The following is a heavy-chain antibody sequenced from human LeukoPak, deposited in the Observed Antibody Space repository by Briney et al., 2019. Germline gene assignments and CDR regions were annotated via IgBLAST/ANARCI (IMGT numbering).Heavy chain of an antibody. CDR1: GFTVSSYG. CDR2: IPYDGSNK. V-gene: IGHV3-30*19. D-gene: IGHD6-13*01. J-gene: IGHJ6*02. Sequence: GRSLRPSCPASGFTVSSYGMDWVRQAPGKGLEWVAVIPYDGSNKSYADSVKGRFTISRDNSKNTLYLQMNSLRAEDTAVYYCARESEYSSSHSYYYYYGMDVWGQGTTVTVSS. CDR3: ARESEYSSSHSYYYYYGMDV.